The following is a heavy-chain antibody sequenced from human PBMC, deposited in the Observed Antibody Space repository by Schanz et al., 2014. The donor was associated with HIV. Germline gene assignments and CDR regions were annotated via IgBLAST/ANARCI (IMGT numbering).Heavy chain of an antibody. Sequence: KLVESGGGLIQPGGSLRLSCVFSGFTVSNNHLSWVRQAPGKGLEWVSIIYSAGTTYYTDSVKGRFTISRDNSKNTLYLQMNSLGAEDTAVYYCAKVAIHSSGWLPFDYWGQGTLVTVSS. CDR3: AKVAIHSSGWLPFDY. CDR2: IYSAGTT. D-gene: IGHD6-19*01. J-gene: IGHJ4*02. CDR1: GFTVSNNH. V-gene: IGHV3-53*01.